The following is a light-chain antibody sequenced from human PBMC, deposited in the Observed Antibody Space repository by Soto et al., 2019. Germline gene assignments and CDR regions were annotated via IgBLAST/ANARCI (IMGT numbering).Light chain of an antibody. Sequence: EIVLTQSPGTLSLSPGERVTLSCRASQSVDSRFLAWYQQKPGQAPRLLVYGASIRATGIPDRFSGSGSGTDFTLSIRRPEPEDFAVYYCQQYDSSRTFGQGTKVEMK. CDR3: QQYDSSRT. V-gene: IGKV3-20*01. CDR1: QSVDSRF. J-gene: IGKJ1*01. CDR2: GAS.